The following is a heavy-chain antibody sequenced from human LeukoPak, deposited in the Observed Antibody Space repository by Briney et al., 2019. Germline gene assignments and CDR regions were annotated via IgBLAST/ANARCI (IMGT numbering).Heavy chain of an antibody. CDR2: IHYSGTT. Sequence: SETLSLTCSVSGDYISSSGYFWGCVRQAPGKGLERIGNIHYSGTTFYNPSLKSRVTISLDTSKNQFSLKLTSVTAADTAVYYCSTRNCPYTGCTFFPHYWGQGTLVTVSS. V-gene: IGHV4-39*01. J-gene: IGHJ4*02. D-gene: IGHD2/OR15-2a*01. CDR3: STRNCPYTGCTFFPHY. CDR1: GDYISSSGYF.